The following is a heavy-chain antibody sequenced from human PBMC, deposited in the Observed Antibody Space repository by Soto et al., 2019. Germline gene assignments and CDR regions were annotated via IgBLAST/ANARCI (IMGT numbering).Heavy chain of an antibody. CDR2: FNPEDDET. CDR3: AASSRRIVAAGPGFIY. D-gene: IGHD6-13*01. CDR1: GYTLRELN. J-gene: IGHJ4*02. V-gene: IGHV1-24*01. Sequence: ASVKVSCKVSGYTLRELNMNWVQQAPGKGLEWMGGFNPEDDETIYAQNFQGRVTMTEDTSTDTAYMDLSSLRSEDTAVYYCAASSRRIVAAGPGFIYWGQGTLVTVSS.